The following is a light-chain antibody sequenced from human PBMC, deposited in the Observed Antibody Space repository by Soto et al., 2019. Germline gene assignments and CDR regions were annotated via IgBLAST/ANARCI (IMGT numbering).Light chain of an antibody. Sequence: QSVLTQPPSVSGAPGQRVTISCTGSSSNIGAGYDVHWYQQLPGTAPKLLIYGNNNRPSWVPDRFSGSKSGTSASLAITGLQAEDEADYSCQSYDSSLSSYVFGTGTKVTVL. V-gene: IGLV1-40*01. J-gene: IGLJ1*01. CDR1: SSNIGAGYD. CDR3: QSYDSSLSSYV. CDR2: GNN.